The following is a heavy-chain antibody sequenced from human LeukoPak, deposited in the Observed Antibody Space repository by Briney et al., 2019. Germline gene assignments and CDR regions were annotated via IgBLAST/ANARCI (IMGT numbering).Heavy chain of an antibody. CDR2: IYYSGST. J-gene: IGHJ4*02. D-gene: IGHD5-18*01. Sequence: SETLSPTCTVSGGSISSYYWSWIRQPPGRGLGWIGYIYYSGSTNYNPSLKSRVTISVDTSKNQFSLKLSSVTAADTAVYYCASSGYSYGWAWGQGTLVTVSS. CDR3: ASSGYSYGWA. CDR1: GGSISSYY. V-gene: IGHV4-59*01.